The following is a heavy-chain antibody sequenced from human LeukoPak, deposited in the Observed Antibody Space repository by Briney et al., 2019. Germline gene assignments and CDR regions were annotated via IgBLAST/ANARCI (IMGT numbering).Heavy chain of an antibody. Sequence: ASVKVSCKASGYTFTSYYMHWVRQAPGQGLEWMGIINPSGGSTSYTQKFQGRVTMTRDTSTSTVYMELSSLRSEDTAVYYCARDPQGAYYYYYGMDVWGQGTTVTVSS. CDR1: GYTFTSYY. CDR3: ARDPQGAYYYYYGMDV. CDR2: INPSGGST. J-gene: IGHJ6*02. V-gene: IGHV1-46*01.